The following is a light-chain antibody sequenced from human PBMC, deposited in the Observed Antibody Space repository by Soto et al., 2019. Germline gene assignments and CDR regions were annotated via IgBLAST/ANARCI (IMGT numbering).Light chain of an antibody. CDR2: GAS. J-gene: IGKJ1*01. Sequence: EIVLTQSPCTLSLSPGERATLSCRASQTVSSSYLAWYQQKPGQAPRLLIYGASSRATGIPDRFSGSGSGTDFTLTISRLEPDDFAVYYCQQYGSSRTFGQGTTGDIK. V-gene: IGKV3-20*01. CDR1: QTVSSSY. CDR3: QQYGSSRT.